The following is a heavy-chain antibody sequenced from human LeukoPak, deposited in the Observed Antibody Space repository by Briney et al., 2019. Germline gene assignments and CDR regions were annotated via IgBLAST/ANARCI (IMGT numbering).Heavy chain of an antibody. V-gene: IGHV4-59*11. Sequence: SETLSLTCAVSDDSFSSHYWTWIRQPPGKGLEWIGYISYIGSTNYNPSLKSRATISIDTYKNQFSLKLTSVTAADTAVYYCARDLITVTKGFDIWGQGTMVSVSS. J-gene: IGHJ3*02. D-gene: IGHD4-17*01. CDR3: ARDLITVTKGFDI. CDR2: ISYIGST. CDR1: DDSFSSHY.